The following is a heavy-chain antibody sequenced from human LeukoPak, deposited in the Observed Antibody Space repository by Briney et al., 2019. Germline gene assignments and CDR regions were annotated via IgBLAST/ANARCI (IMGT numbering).Heavy chain of an antibody. Sequence: ASVKVSCKASGYTFTGYYMHWVRQAPGQGLEWMGWINPNSGGTNYAQKFQGRVTMTRDTSISTAYMELSRLRSDDTAMYYCARDPGYSSGWYAPHAFDIWGQGTMVTVSS. V-gene: IGHV1-2*02. CDR1: GYTFTGYY. CDR3: ARDPGYSSGWYAPHAFDI. D-gene: IGHD6-19*01. CDR2: INPNSGGT. J-gene: IGHJ3*02.